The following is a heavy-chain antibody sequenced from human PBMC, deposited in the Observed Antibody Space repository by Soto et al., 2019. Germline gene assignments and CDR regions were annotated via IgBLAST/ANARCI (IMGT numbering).Heavy chain of an antibody. V-gene: IGHV1-18*01. Sequence: ASVKGSCKASGYTFTSYGISWLRQAPGQGLEWMGWISAYNGNTNYAQKLQGRVTMTTDTSTSTAYMELRSLRSDDTAVYYCARVGIVVVPATRLGFWFDPWGLG. CDR1: GYTFTSYG. CDR3: ARVGIVVVPATRLGFWFDP. D-gene: IGHD2-2*01. CDR2: ISAYNGNT. J-gene: IGHJ5*02.